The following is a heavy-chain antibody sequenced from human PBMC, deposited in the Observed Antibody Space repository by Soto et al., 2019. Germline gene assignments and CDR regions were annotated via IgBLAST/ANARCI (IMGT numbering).Heavy chain of an antibody. CDR2: INADYGNT. D-gene: IGHD5-18*01. CDR3: ARCIQGDYYYGMDV. Sequence: QAQLVQSGAEVKKPGASVKVSCKASGYTFYSHSISWVRQAPGQGLEWMGRINADYGNTQYAQKFRGRGTMTTDTSTTTGYMELTNLRSDDTAVYYCARCIQGDYYYGMDVWGQGTTVTVSS. V-gene: IGHV1-18*01. CDR1: GYTFYSHS. J-gene: IGHJ6*02.